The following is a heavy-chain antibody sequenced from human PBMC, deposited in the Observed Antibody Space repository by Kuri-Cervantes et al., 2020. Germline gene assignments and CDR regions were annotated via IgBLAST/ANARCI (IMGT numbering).Heavy chain of an antibody. CDR3: AKDHGSSWNYYYFDY. CDR2: ISYDGSNK. V-gene: IGHV3-30-3*01. Sequence: GESLKISCAASGFTFSSYAMHWVRQAPGKGLEWVAVISYDGSNKYCADSVKGRFTISRDNSKNTLFLQMNSLRAEDTAVYYCAKDHGSSWNYYYFDYWGQGTLVTVSS. CDR1: GFTFSSYA. D-gene: IGHD6-13*01. J-gene: IGHJ4*02.